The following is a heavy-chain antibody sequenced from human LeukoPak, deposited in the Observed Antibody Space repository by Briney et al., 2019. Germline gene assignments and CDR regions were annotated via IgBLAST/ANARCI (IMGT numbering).Heavy chain of an antibody. J-gene: IGHJ4*02. CDR1: GYTFTSYY. D-gene: IGHD5-24*01. Sequence: GASVKVSCKASGYTFTSYYMHWVRQAPGQGLEWMGIINPSGGSTSYAQKFQGRVTMTRDTSTSTVYMELSSLRSGDTAVYYCARGPLLRDGYKYYFDYWGQGTLVTVSS. V-gene: IGHV1-46*01. CDR3: ARGPLLRDGYKYYFDY. CDR2: INPSGGST.